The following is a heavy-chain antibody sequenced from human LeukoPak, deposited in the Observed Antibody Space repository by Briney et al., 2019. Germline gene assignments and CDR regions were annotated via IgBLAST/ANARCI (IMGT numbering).Heavy chain of an antibody. CDR1: GGSFSGYY. CDR2: IIHTGGT. CDR3: ALAPVVRPFHY. Sequence: SETLSLTCAVYGGSFSGYYWSWVRQPPGKGLEWIGEIIHTGGTNYNPSLKSRVTISVDTSKTQFSLKLISVTAADTAVYYCALAPVVRPFHYWGQGTLVTVSS. J-gene: IGHJ4*02. V-gene: IGHV4-34*12. D-gene: IGHD5-12*01.